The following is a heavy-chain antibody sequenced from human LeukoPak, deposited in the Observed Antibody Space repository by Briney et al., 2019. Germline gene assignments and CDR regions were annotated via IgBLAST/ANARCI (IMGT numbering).Heavy chain of an antibody. V-gene: IGHV1-58*02. CDR3: AAHPDYGDYDGIPMPYYYYGMGV. Sequence: TSVKVSCKASGFTFTSSAMQWVRQARGQRLEWIGWIVVGSGNTNYAQKFQERVTITRDMSTSTAYMELSSLRSEDTAAYYCAAHPDYGDYDGIPMPYYYYGMGVWGQGATVTVSS. D-gene: IGHD4-17*01. CDR2: IVVGSGNT. J-gene: IGHJ6*02. CDR1: GFTFTSSA.